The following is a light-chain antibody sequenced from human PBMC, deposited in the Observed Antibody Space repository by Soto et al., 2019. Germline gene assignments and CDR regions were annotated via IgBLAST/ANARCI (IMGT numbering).Light chain of an antibody. CDR3: QQYGSSPGT. V-gene: IGKV3-20*01. CDR1: QSFSSSY. Sequence: EIVLTQSPGTLSLSPGERATLSCRASQSFSSSYLAWYQQKPGQAPRLLIYAASSWATGIPDRFSGSRSGTVFTLTFGSREPEDFALYYCQQYGSSPGTFGQGTKVEVK. J-gene: IGKJ1*01. CDR2: AAS.